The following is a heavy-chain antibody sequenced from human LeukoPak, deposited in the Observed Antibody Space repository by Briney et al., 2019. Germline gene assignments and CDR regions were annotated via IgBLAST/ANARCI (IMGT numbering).Heavy chain of an antibody. CDR2: IGYDGSNK. Sequence: GGSLRLSCAAAGFTFSSYGMHWVRQAPGKGREWVAVIGYDGSNKYYADSVKGRFTISRDNSKNTLYLQMNSLRAEDTAVYNCARERDTAMVYGMDVWGQGTTVTVSS. CDR3: ARERDTAMVYGMDV. J-gene: IGHJ6*02. D-gene: IGHD5-18*01. CDR1: GFTFSSYG. V-gene: IGHV3-33*01.